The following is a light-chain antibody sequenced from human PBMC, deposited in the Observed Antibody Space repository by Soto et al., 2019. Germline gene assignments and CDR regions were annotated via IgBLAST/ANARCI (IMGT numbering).Light chain of an antibody. CDR3: QQSYSTPLT. CDR2: AAS. CDR1: QSISSY. V-gene: IGKV1-39*01. Sequence: DIQMPQSTSSLSAYVGDSVTITCRASQSISSYLNWYQQKPGKAPKLLIYAASSLQSGVPSRFSGGGSGTDFTLPISTLQPEEGATYSCQQSYSTPLTFGGGTKV. J-gene: IGKJ4*01.